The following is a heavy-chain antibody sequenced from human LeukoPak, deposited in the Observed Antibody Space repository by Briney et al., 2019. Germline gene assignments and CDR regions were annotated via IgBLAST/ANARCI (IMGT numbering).Heavy chain of an antibody. J-gene: IGHJ4*02. CDR3: ASSSVTIFGVVISFDY. Sequence: NPSETLSLTCTVSGGSISSYYWSWIRQPPGKGLEWIGYIYYSGSTNYNPSLKSRVTISVDTSKNQFSLKLSSVTAADTAVYYCASSSVTIFGVVISFDYWGQGTLVTVS. CDR1: GGSISSYY. V-gene: IGHV4-59*01. D-gene: IGHD3-3*01. CDR2: IYYSGST.